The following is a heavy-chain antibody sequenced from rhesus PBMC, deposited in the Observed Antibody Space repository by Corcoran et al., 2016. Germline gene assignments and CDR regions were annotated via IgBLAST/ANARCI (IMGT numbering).Heavy chain of an antibody. CDR1: GDSISGYYY. V-gene: IGHV4-73*01. CDR3: AKDNYGYDY. D-gene: IGHD4-17*01. CDR2: IYGNSAST. J-gene: IGHJ4*01. Sequence: QVQLQQWGEGLVKPSETLSLTCAVYGDSISGYYYWSWIRQPPGKGLDWIGYIYGNSASTNYNPSLKNRVTISKDTSKNQFSLKLSSVTAAYTAVYYCAKDNYGYDYWGQGVLVTVSS.